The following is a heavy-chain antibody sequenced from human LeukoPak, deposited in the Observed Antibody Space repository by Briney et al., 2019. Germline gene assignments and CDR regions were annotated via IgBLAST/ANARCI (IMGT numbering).Heavy chain of an antibody. J-gene: IGHJ4*02. V-gene: IGHV3-48*01. CDR2: ISSSSSTI. CDR3: AREPRYGDYVPINY. CDR1: GFTFSGYS. Sequence: GGSLRLSCAASGFTFSGYSMNWVRQAPGEGLEWVSYISSSSSTIYYADSVKGRFTISRDNAKNSLYLQMNSLRAEDTAVYYCAREPRYGDYVPINYWGQGTLVTVSS. D-gene: IGHD4-17*01.